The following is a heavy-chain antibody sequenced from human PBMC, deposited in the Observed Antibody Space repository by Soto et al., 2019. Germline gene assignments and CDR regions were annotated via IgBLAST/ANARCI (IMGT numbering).Heavy chain of an antibody. J-gene: IGHJ4*02. Sequence: QITLNESGPPLVKPTQTLTLTCTFSGFSLSTRDVGVGWIRQPPGEALEWLGVVYWDDSKTYSPSLESRLTITKDTSNNQVVLSMTKMDPVDTATYYCAHCRGGVASFWGQGTLVTVSS. CDR1: GFSLSTRDVG. D-gene: IGHD2-2*01. CDR2: VYWDDSK. CDR3: AHCRGGVASF. V-gene: IGHV2-5*02.